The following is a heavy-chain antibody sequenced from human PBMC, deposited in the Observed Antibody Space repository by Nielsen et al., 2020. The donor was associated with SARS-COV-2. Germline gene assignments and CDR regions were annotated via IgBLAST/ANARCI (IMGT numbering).Heavy chain of an antibody. CDR1: GGSFSGYY. CDR3: AIPHCSSTSCPAYYGMDV. J-gene: IGHJ6*02. Sequence: GSLRLSCAVYGGSFSGYYWSWIRPPPGKGLAWIGEINHSGSTNYNPSLKSRVTISVDTSKNQFSLKLSSVTAADTAVYYCAIPHCSSTSCPAYYGMDVWGQGTTVTVSS. CDR2: INHSGST. V-gene: IGHV4-34*01. D-gene: IGHD2-2*01.